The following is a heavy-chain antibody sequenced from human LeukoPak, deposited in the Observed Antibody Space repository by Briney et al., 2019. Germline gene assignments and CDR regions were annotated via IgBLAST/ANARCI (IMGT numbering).Heavy chain of an antibody. V-gene: IGHV4-61*01. J-gene: IGHJ4*02. Sequence: SETLSLTCTVSGGSVSSGSYYWGWLRQPPGTGLEWIGCIYYSGSTNYNPSLKSRVTISVDTSKNQFSLKLSSVTAADTAVYYCARDLLFGELGYWGQGTLVTVSS. D-gene: IGHD3-16*01. CDR1: GGSVSSGSYY. CDR3: ARDLLFGELGY. CDR2: IYYSGST.